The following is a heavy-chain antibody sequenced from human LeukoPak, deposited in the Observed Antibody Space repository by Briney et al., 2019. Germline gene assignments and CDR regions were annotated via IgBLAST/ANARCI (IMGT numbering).Heavy chain of an antibody. J-gene: IGHJ4*02. CDR2: MNPNSGNT. CDR3: ARVYYDFWSGYYVDIFDY. D-gene: IGHD3-3*01. V-gene: IGHV1-8*02. CDR1: VYTLTFYY. Sequence: ASVTVSFTSSVYTLTFYYMHWVRQAPGQGLEWMGWMNPNSGNTGYAQKFQGRVTMTRNTSISTAYMELSSLRSEDTAVYYCARVYYDFWSGYYVDIFDYWGQGTLVTVSS.